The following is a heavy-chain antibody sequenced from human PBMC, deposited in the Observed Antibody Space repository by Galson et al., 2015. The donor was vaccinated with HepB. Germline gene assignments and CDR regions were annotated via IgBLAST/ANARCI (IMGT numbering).Heavy chain of an antibody. CDR2: IRHDGSNK. J-gene: IGHJ4*02. CDR1: GFTFSSYG. D-gene: IGHD6-13*01. V-gene: IGHV3-30*02. Sequence: SLRLSCAASGFTFSSYGMHWVRQSPGKGLEWVAFIRHDGSNKYIADSVKGRFTFSRDNSKNTLYLQMNSLRPDDTAVYYCARPPGITSTGPFDYWGQGTLVIVSS. CDR3: ARPPGITSTGPFDY.